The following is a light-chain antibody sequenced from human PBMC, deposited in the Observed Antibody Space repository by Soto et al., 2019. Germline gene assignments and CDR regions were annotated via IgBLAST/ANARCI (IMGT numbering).Light chain of an antibody. Sequence: EIVMTQSPATLSVSPGERATLSCRASQSVSSNLAWYQQKPGKAPRLLIYGASSLQSGVPSRFSGSGSGTEFTLTISSLQPDDFATYYCQHYNSYSEAFGQGTKVDIK. CDR2: GAS. V-gene: IGKV3-15*01. CDR1: QSVSSN. J-gene: IGKJ1*01. CDR3: QHYNSYSEA.